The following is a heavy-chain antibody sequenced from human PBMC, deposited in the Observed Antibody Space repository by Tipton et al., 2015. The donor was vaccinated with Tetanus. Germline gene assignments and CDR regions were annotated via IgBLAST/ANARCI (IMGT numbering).Heavy chain of an antibody. V-gene: IGHV3-49*03. Sequence: SLRLSCAASGFTFADYAMSWFRQAPGKGLEWVGFIRSKAYGETTEYAASVKGRFTMSRDDSKNIAYLQMNTLKTEDTAVYYCAAEVSAGYWGQGTLVTVSS. D-gene: IGHD4/OR15-4a*01. CDR2: IRSKAYGETT. CDR1: GFTFADYA. J-gene: IGHJ4*02. CDR3: AAEVSAGY.